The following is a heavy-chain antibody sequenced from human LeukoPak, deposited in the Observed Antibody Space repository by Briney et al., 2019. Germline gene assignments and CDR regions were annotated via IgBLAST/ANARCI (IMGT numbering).Heavy chain of an antibody. J-gene: IGHJ6*02. V-gene: IGHV3-48*02. CDR1: GFTFNTYS. CDR2: ISSSSTI. D-gene: IGHD6-13*01. CDR3: ARVEQQPRAVCGMDV. Sequence: GESLRLSCAASGFTFNTYSMNWVRQAPGKGLEWVSHISSSSTIYYADSVKGRFTISRDNAKTSLYLQMNSLRDEDTAVYYCARVEQQPRAVCGMDVWGPGTTVTVSS.